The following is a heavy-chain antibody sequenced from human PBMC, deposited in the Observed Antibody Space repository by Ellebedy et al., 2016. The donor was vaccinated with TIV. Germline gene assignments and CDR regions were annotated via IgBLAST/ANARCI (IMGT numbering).Heavy chain of an antibody. CDR1: GFSFDGYT. V-gene: IGHV3-9*01. D-gene: IGHD1-26*01. CDR2: IGWNGGPL. J-gene: IGHJ4*02. Sequence: GGSLRLXXAASGFSFDGYTMHWVRQRPGKGLEWVSSIGWNGGPLEYADSVKGRFTISRDNAKNSLFLQMNSLRPEDTALYYCAVLVGATNVDYWGQGTLVIVSS. CDR3: AVLVGATNVDY.